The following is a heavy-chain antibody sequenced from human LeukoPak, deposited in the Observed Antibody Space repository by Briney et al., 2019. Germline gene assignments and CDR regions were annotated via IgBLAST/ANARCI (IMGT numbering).Heavy chain of an antibody. Sequence: PGGSLRLSCAASGFTFSSYAMHWVRQAPGKGLEWVAVISYDGSNKYYADSVKGRFTISRDNSKNTLYLQMNSLRAEDTAVYYCARVTGDRGSYYYYYMDVWGKGTTVTVSS. D-gene: IGHD7-27*01. CDR3: ARVTGDRGSYYYYYMDV. CDR1: GFTFSSYA. V-gene: IGHV3-30-3*01. CDR2: ISYDGSNK. J-gene: IGHJ6*03.